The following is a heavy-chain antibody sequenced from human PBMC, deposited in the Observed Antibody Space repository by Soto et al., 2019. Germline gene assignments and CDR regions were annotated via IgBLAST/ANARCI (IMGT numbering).Heavy chain of an antibody. CDR3: ARDSAYTARFPPYGMDV. CDR2: TYYSGST. D-gene: IGHD2-21*02. Sequence: SETLSLTCTVSGGSISSYYWSWIRQPPGKGLEWIGYTYYSGSTNYNPSLKSRVTISVDTSKNQFSLKLSSVTAADTAVYYCARDSAYTARFPPYGMDVWGQGTTVTVSS. J-gene: IGHJ6*02. CDR1: GGSISSYY. V-gene: IGHV4-59*01.